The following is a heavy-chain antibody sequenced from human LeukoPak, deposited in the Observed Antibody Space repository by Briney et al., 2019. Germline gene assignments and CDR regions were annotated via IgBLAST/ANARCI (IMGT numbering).Heavy chain of an antibody. CDR3: ARGRGTSGSNRDFYYYYYMDV. J-gene: IGHJ6*03. V-gene: IGHV1-3*01. D-gene: IGHD2-15*01. CDR1: GYIFTDYA. Sequence: ASVKVSCKASGYIFTDYAIHWLRQAPGQRPEWMGWMNAGNGNTKYSQKFQGRITLIRDTSAATAYMELSSLRHDDLAVYYCARGRGTSGSNRDFYYYYYMDVWGKGSTVTVSS. CDR2: MNAGNGNT.